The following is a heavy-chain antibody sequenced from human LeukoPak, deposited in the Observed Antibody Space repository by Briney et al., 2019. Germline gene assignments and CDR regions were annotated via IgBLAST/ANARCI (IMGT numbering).Heavy chain of an antibody. CDR1: GFTLNSYL. CDR2: IKKDGSEE. CDR3: ARSNPNRNALDL. J-gene: IGHJ3*01. Sequence: SGGSLRLSCAASGFTLNSYLMSWVRQAPGRGLEWVANIKKDGSEESYLDSVKGRFTVSRDNAKNSLFLQMNSLRGEDTAVYYRARSNPNRNALDLWGQGTMVTISS. V-gene: IGHV3-7*01. D-gene: IGHD1-14*01.